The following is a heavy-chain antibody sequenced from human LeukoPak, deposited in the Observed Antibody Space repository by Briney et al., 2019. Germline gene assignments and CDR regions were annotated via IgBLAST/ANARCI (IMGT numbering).Heavy chain of an antibody. Sequence: GGSLRLSCAASGFTFSSYSMNWVRQAPGKGLEWVSSISSSSSYIYYADSVKGRFTISRDNAKNSLYLQMYSLRAEDTAVYYCARSKGSSWSSFIDYWGQGTLVTVSS. CDR2: ISSSSSYI. CDR1: GFTFSSYS. J-gene: IGHJ4*02. D-gene: IGHD6-13*01. CDR3: ARSKGSSWSSFIDY. V-gene: IGHV3-21*01.